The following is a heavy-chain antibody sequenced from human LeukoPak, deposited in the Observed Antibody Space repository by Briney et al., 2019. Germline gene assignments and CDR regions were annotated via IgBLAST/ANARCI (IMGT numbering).Heavy chain of an antibody. Sequence: SETLSLTCAVSGGSFSSYYWSWIRQSPGKGLEWIAEINNRGVTNYNPSVKSRVTISVDTSKNQFSLKVTSLAAADTAVYYCARGPTISETGYFDYWGQGTLVTVSS. D-gene: IGHD1-1*01. CDR2: INNRGVT. CDR3: ARGPTISETGYFDY. CDR1: GGSFSSYY. J-gene: IGHJ4*03. V-gene: IGHV4-34*01.